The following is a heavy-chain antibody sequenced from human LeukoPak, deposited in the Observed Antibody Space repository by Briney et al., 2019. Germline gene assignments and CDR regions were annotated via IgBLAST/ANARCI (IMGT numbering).Heavy chain of an antibody. J-gene: IGHJ4*02. Sequence: GGSLRLSCAASGFTFSSYGMHWVRQAPGKGLEWVAFIRYDGRNKYYADSVKGRFTISRDNSKNTLYLQMNSLRAEDTAVYYCAKVYQYCSSTSCLTMYYFDYWGQGTLVTVSS. V-gene: IGHV3-30*02. CDR3: AKVYQYCSSTSCLTMYYFDY. CDR1: GFTFSSYG. CDR2: IRYDGRNK. D-gene: IGHD2-2*01.